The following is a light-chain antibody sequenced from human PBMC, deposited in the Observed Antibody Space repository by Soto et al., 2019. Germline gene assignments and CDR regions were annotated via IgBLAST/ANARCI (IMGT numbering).Light chain of an antibody. CDR3: QQYDSTFIT. CDR2: KTS. J-gene: IGKJ5*01. Sequence: DIPMTQSPSTLSASVGDRVTISCRASQSIGPWLAWYQQKPGKAPKLLIYKTSILQTGVSSRFSGSGSETEFTLTISSLQPDDFATYYCQQYDSTFITFGQGTRLEIK. V-gene: IGKV1-5*03. CDR1: QSIGPW.